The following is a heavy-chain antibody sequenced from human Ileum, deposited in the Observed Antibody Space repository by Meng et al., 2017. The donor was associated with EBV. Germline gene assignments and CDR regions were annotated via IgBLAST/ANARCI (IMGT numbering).Heavy chain of an antibody. CDR3: ARGFVLASTSHNYDY. CDR1: GGSVSSSSYY. J-gene: IGHJ4*02. Sequence: QLQLQESGPGLVXXXXXLXLTXTXSGGSVSSSSYYWGWIRLPPGKGLEWIGSVYYTGSTYYSSSLKSRVTISVDTSKNQFSLKLTSVTAADTAVYYCARGFVLASTSHNYDYWGQGTLVTVSS. D-gene: IGHD2-8*02. V-gene: IGHV4-39*01. CDR2: VYYTGST.